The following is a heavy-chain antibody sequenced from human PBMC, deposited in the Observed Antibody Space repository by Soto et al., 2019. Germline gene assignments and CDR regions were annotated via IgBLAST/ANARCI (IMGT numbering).Heavy chain of an antibody. J-gene: IGHJ4*02. CDR1: GYTFTRFG. D-gene: IGHD6-6*01. CDR2: ISGHNGNT. CDR3: AGDFEAGGQLVGGFDF. Sequence: QVPLVQSGTEVKKPGASVKVSCKASGYTFTRFGINWVRQAPGQGLEWMGWISGHNGNTHSAQNFQGRVTVTTDTSSNTVYMELRSLRSADRAVYYCAGDFEAGGQLVGGFDFWGQGTLVTVSS. V-gene: IGHV1-18*01.